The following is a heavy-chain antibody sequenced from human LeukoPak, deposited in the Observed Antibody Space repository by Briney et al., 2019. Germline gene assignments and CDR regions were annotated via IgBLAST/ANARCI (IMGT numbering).Heavy chain of an antibody. CDR2: FDPEDGET. Sequence: ASVRVSCTVSGYTLTELSMHWVRQAPGKGVEWMGGFDPEDGETIYAQKFQGRVTMTEDTSTDTAYMELSSLRSEDTAVYYCATDLEAGQIYAFDIWGQGTMVTVSS. D-gene: IGHD1-1*01. V-gene: IGHV1-24*01. CDR1: GYTLTELS. CDR3: ATDLEAGQIYAFDI. J-gene: IGHJ3*02.